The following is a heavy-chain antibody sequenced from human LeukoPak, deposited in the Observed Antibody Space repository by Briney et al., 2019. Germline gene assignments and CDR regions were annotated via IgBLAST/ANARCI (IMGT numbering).Heavy chain of an antibody. Sequence: GGSPRLSCAASGLSFGNDWMGWVRQGPGKGLEWVGRIKTKIDGGTTDYAAPVKGRFTISRDDSINMLYLQMRSLNTEDTAVYYCTTDHEWAGYFVSRKPYDYWGLGTLVPVS. J-gene: IGHJ4*02. CDR2: IKTKIDGGTT. D-gene: IGHD1-26*01. CDR3: TTDHEWAGYFVSRKPYDY. CDR1: GLSFGNDW. V-gene: IGHV3-15*01.